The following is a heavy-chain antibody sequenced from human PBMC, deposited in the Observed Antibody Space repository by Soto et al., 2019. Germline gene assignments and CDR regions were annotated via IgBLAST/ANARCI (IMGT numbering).Heavy chain of an antibody. Sequence: ASVKVSCKSSGYTFTNYYIHWVRQAPGQGLEWMGIINPTDGSTTYAQKFQGRVTMTRDTSTSTVYMELSSLRSEDTAVYYCKGGLGGSYHTVPFDIGGKGTMVPV. D-gene: IGHD1-26*01. CDR1: GYTFTNYY. J-gene: IGHJ3*02. CDR3: KGGLGGSYHTVPFDI. CDR2: INPTDGST. V-gene: IGHV1-46*01.